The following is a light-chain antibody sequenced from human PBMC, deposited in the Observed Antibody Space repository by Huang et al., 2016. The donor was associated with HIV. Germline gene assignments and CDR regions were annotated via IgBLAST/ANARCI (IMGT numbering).Light chain of an antibody. CDR2: DGS. Sequence: IVLTQSPATLSLSPVERATLSCMASQGVSNYLAWYQHKPGQAPRLLIYDGSNRATGIPPRFSGSGSGTDFTLTISNLEPEDFAVYYCQQRSDWPLTFGGGTTVEIK. CDR1: QGVSNY. J-gene: IGKJ4*01. V-gene: IGKV3-11*01. CDR3: QQRSDWPLT.